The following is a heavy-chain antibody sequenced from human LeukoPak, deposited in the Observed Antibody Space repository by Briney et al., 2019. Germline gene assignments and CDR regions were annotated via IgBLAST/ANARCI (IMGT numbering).Heavy chain of an antibody. Sequence: GESLKISCQGSGYSFTSYWIAWVRQMPGKGLEWMGLTYPGDSDTRYSPSFQGQVTISADKAINTAYLQWSSLRASDTAIYYCARQSGGPFDYWGQGALVSVSS. V-gene: IGHV5-51*01. CDR1: GYSFTSYW. CDR3: ARQSGGPFDY. D-gene: IGHD3-10*01. J-gene: IGHJ4*02. CDR2: TYPGDSDT.